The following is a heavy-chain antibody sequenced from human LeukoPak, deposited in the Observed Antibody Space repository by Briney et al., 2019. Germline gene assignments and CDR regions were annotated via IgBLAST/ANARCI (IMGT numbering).Heavy chain of an antibody. D-gene: IGHD3-3*01. CDR3: ARGVGGVDYDFWSGHQHYLDY. Sequence: GASVKVSCKASGYTFTGYYMHWVRQAPGQGLEWMGWINPNSGGTNYAQKFQGRVTMTRVTSASTAYMELSSLRSEDMAVYYCARGVGGVDYDFWSGHQHYLDYWGQGTLVTVSS. CDR1: GYTFTGYY. V-gene: IGHV1-2*02. CDR2: INPNSGGT. J-gene: IGHJ4*02.